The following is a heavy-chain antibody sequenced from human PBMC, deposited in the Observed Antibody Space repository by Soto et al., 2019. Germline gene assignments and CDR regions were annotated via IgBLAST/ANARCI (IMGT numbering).Heavy chain of an antibody. CDR2: IYAGCST. V-gene: IGHV3-53*01. CDR3: AKDAIFEMITAGNPRMDV. Sequence: GGSLRLSCVASGLIVSDNYMNWVRPAPGKGREWVSIIYAGCSTYYADSVKGRFTVSREHSKNTVYLQMNSLRVEDTAVYYCAKDAIFEMITAGNPRMDVWGQGTMVTVSS. CDR1: GLIVSDNY. D-gene: IGHD3-16*01. J-gene: IGHJ6*02.